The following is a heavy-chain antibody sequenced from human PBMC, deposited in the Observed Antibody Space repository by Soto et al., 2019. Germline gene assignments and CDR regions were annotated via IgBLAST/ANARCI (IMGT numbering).Heavy chain of an antibody. CDR3: ARSGSSSAYYYYGMDV. J-gene: IGHJ6*02. CDR1: GYSFTSYW. CDR2: IDPSDSYT. V-gene: IGHV5-10-1*01. D-gene: IGHD6-6*01. Sequence: PGESLKISCKGSGYSFTSYWISWVRQMPGKGLEWMGRIDPSDSYTNYSPSFQGHVTISADKSISTAYLQWSSLKASDTAMYYCARSGSSSAYYYYGMDVWGQGTTVTSP.